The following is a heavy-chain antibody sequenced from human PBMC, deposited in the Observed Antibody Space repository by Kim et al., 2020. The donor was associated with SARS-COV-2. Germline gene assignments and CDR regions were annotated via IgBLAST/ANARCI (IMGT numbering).Heavy chain of an antibody. CDR3: AREPNYDFWSGYFDP. J-gene: IGHJ5*02. D-gene: IGHD3-3*01. V-gene: IGHV1-3*01. Sequence: KVKGRVTITKATAASTAYMELSSLRSEDTAVYYCAREPNYDFWSGYFDPWGQGTLVTVSS.